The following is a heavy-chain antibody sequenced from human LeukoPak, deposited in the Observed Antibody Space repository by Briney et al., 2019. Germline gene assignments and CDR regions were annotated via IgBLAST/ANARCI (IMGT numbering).Heavy chain of an antibody. J-gene: IGHJ4*02. D-gene: IGHD3-22*01. CDR3: ARDLYDSSGYYFY. V-gene: IGHV3-48*04. CDR1: GFTFSSYS. CDR2: INSGGSAI. Sequence: PGGSLRLSCAASGFTFSSYSMNWVRQAPGKGLEWISYINSGGSAIYYAESVKGRFTISRDNAKNSLYLQMNSLRAEDTAVYYCARDLYDSSGYYFYWGQGTLVTVSS.